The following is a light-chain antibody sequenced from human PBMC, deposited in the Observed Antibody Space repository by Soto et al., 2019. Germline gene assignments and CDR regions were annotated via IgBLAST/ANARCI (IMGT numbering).Light chain of an antibody. CDR3: SSYTSKSSLI. Sequence: QSALTQPASVSGSPGQSITLSCAGTMRDVGAYNLVSWYQQHPGRAPQLIIYDVRNRPSGISFRFSGSKSGNTASLTISGLQAEDEADYYCSSYTSKSSLIFGGGTKLTVL. CDR1: MRDVGAYNL. J-gene: IGLJ2*01. CDR2: DVR. V-gene: IGLV2-14*03.